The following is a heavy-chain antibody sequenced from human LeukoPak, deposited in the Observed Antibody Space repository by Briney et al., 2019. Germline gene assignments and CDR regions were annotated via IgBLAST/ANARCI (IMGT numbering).Heavy chain of an antibody. J-gene: IGHJ3*02. CDR1: GFTFSSYA. CDR2: ISYDGSNK. D-gene: IGHD3-22*01. V-gene: IGHV3-30-3*01. Sequence: GRSLRLSCAASGFTFSSYAMHWVRQAPGKGLEWVAVISYDGSNKYYADSVKGRFTISRDNSKNTLYLQMNSLRAEDTAVYYCARDENYYDSSGYYGPFDIWGQGTMVTVSS. CDR3: ARDENYYDSSGYYGPFDI.